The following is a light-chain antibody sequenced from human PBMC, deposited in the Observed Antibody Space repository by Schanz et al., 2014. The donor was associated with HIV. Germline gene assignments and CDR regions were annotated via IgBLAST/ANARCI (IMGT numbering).Light chain of an antibody. V-gene: IGKV3-20*01. CDR1: QSVSSSY. Sequence: VLTQSPGTLSLSPGERVTLSCRASQSVSSSYLAWYQQKPGQAPRLLLYGASTRATGVPDRFSGGGSGTDFTLTISRLEPEDFAVYYCQHYGDSRGTFGGGTKVDFK. CDR3: QHYGDSRGT. J-gene: IGKJ4*01. CDR2: GAS.